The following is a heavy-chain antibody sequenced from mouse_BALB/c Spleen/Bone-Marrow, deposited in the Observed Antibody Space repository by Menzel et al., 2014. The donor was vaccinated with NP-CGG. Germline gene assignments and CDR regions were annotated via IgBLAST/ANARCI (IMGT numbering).Heavy chain of an antibody. Sequence: VQLVESGPELVKPGALVKISCKASGYTFTSYDINWVKQRPGQGLEWIGQIYPGDGETNYNGKFKGNATLTVDKSSSTAYMQLSSPTSEDSAVYYCTRLRVYYFDYWGQGTTLTVSS. V-gene: IGHV1S56*01. D-gene: IGHD1-1*01. CDR3: TRLRVYYFDY. J-gene: IGHJ2*01. CDR1: GYTFTSYD. CDR2: IYPGDGET.